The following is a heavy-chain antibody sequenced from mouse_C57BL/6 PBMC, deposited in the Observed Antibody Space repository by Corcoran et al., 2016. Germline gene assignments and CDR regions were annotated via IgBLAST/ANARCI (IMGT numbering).Heavy chain of an antibody. CDR3: EGGLPRYFDV. J-gene: IGHJ1*03. CDR1: GYTFTDSY. V-gene: IGHV1-76*01. Sequence: QVQLKQSGAELVRPGASVKLSCTASGYTFTDSYLNWVKQRPRQGLEWIARIYPGSGNTYYNAKFKGKATLTAEKSSSTAYMQLSSLTSEDSAVYFCEGGLPRYFDVWGTGTTVTVSS. D-gene: IGHD2-13*01. CDR2: IYPGSGNT.